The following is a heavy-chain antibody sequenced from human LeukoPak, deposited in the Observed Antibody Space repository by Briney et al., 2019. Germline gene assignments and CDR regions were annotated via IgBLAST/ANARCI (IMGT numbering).Heavy chain of an antibody. CDR2: IIPIFGTA. V-gene: IGHV1-69*13. Sequence: SVKVSYKASGGTFSSYATSWVRQAPGQGLEWMGGIIPIFGTANYAQKFQGRVTITADESTSTAYRELSSLRSEETAVYYCARAGEEYQLQAANWFDPWGQGTLVTVSS. CDR1: GGTFSSYA. CDR3: ARAGEEYQLQAANWFDP. J-gene: IGHJ5*02. D-gene: IGHD2-2*01.